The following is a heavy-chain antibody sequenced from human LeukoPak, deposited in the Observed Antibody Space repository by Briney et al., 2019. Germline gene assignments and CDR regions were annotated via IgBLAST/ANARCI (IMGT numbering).Heavy chain of an antibody. Sequence: GGSLRLSCTASGFTFNIYSMSWVRQAPGKGLVWVSRINSDGSSTSYADSVKGRFTISRDNAKNTLYLQMNSLRAEDTAVYYCARGGYYYDSSGFFDYWGQGTLVTISS. D-gene: IGHD3-22*01. CDR2: INSDGSST. V-gene: IGHV3-74*01. CDR3: ARGGYYYDSSGFFDY. J-gene: IGHJ4*02. CDR1: GFTFNIYS.